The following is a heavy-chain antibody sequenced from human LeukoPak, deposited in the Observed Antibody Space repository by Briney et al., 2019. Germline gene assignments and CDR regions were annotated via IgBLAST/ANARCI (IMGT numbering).Heavy chain of an antibody. J-gene: IGHJ4*02. V-gene: IGHV4-34*01. D-gene: IGHD5-12*01. CDR1: GGSFSGYY. Sequence: SETLSLTCAVYGGSFSGYYWSWIRQPPGKGLEWIGEINHSGSTNYNPSLKSRVTISVDTSKNQFSLELSSVTAADTAVYYCARIGYSGYVSYWGQGTLVTVSS. CDR2: INHSGST. CDR3: ARIGYSGYVSY.